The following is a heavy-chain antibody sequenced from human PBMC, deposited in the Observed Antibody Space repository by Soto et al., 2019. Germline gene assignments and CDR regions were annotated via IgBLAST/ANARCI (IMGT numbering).Heavy chain of an antibody. CDR1: CGSISSTSYY. CDR2: IYYSGTT. V-gene: IGHV4-39*01. J-gene: IGHJ4*02. Sequence: PSETLSLTCTVSCGSISSTSYYCGWIRQPPGKGLEWIGSIYYSGTTYYNPSLKTRVTISVDTSKNQVSLQLSYVTAADTAVYYCVRRAEYSSGPFDYWGQGTLVTVSS. CDR3: VRRAEYSSGPFDY. D-gene: IGHD6-19*01.